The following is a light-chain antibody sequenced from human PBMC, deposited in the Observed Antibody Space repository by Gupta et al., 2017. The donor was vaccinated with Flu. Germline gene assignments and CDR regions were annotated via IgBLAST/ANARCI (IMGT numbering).Light chain of an antibody. V-gene: IGLV3-1*01. J-gene: IGLJ1*01. CDR3: QAWDSSTGL. Sequence: SPGQTASITCSGDKLGDKYACWYQQKPGQSPVLVIYQDNKRPSGIPERFSGSNSGNTATLTISGTQAMDEADYYCQAWDSSTGLFGTGTKVTVL. CDR1: KLGDKY. CDR2: QDN.